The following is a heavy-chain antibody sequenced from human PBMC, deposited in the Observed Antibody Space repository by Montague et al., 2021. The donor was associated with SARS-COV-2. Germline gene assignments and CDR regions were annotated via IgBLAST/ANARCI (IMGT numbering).Heavy chain of an antibody. CDR3: AVELNYFFDY. D-gene: IGHD1-7*01. CDR2: IYHNGKT. CDR1: ADFITNTRYF. J-gene: IGHJ4*02. V-gene: IGHV4-39*01. Sequence: SETLSLTCNVSADFITNTRYFSGWIRQPPGKALEWIGSIYHNGKTYYNPSLERRALLSIDTSKNQFSLRLSSVIASDTAVYYCAVELNYFFDYWGQGFLVSVSS.